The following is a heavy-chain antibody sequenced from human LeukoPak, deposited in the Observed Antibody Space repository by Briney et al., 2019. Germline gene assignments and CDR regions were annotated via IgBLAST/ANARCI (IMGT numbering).Heavy chain of an antibody. V-gene: IGHV4-59*08. CDR1: GGSISSYY. J-gene: IGHJ4*02. CDR3: ARLGYSYDLDY. D-gene: IGHD5-18*01. CDR2: IYYSGST. Sequence: SETLSLTCTVSGGSISSYYWSWIRQPPGKGLEWIGYIYYSGSTNYNPSLESRVTISVDTSKNQFSLKLSSVTAADTAVYYCARLGYSYDLDYWGQGTLVTVSS.